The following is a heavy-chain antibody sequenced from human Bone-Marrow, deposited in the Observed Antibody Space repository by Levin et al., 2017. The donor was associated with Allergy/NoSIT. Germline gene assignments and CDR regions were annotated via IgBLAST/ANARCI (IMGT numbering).Heavy chain of an antibody. D-gene: IGHD4-17*01. Sequence: RSGGSLRLSCEASGLTFRYHGMHWVRQAPGKGLEWVAGISHDGGKKDHADSVKGRFTISRDNSKSTLYLQMNSLRGDDTAVYYCAKGDGDAPNYYLDYWGQGALVTVSS. J-gene: IGHJ4*02. CDR3: AKGDGDAPNYYLDY. CDR2: ISHDGGKK. V-gene: IGHV3-30*18. CDR1: GLTFRYHG.